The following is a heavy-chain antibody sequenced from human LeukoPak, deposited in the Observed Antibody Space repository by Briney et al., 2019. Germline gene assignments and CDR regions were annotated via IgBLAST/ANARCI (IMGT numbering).Heavy chain of an antibody. D-gene: IGHD4-17*01. CDR2: INNDGSNT. CDR1: GFTFSRYW. Sequence: GGSLRLSCAASGFTFSRYWMHWVRQAPGKGLVWVSRINNDGSNTYYADSVKGRFTISRDHAKNTLYLQMDGLRAEDTALYYCARYGTDPFDIWGQGTLVTVSS. V-gene: IGHV3-74*01. CDR3: ARYGTDPFDI. J-gene: IGHJ3*02.